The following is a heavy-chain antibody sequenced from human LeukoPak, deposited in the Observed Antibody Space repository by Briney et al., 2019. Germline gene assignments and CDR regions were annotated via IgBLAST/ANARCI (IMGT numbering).Heavy chain of an antibody. D-gene: IGHD4-23*01. CDR3: ARERPLDTVVSQDF. CDR2: IYHTGNT. CDR1: GASISSGGYF. V-gene: IGHV4-30-2*01. Sequence: SQTLSLTCTVSGASISSGGYFWSWIRQPPGKGLEWIGYIYHTGNTYYNPSLESRVTMSVDKPKNQFSLSLASVTVADTAVYYCARERPLDTVVSQDFWGQGTLVIVSS. J-gene: IGHJ4*02.